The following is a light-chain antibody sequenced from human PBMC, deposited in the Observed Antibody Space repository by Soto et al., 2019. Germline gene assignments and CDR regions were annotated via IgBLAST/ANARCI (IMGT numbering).Light chain of an antibody. Sequence: EMVMTQSPALLSVSPGESATLSCRSSQSVNSNYLAWYQQHPGQPPRLLIYGASTRATGIPARFSGSGSGTEFTLTISSLQSEDVAVYYCQQYNNWPRTFGQGTKVDIK. CDR2: GAS. CDR3: QQYNNWPRT. J-gene: IGKJ1*01. V-gene: IGKV3-15*01. CDR1: QSVNSN.